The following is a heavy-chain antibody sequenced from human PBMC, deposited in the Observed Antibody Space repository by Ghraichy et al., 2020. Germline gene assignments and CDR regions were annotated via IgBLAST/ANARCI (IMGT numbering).Heavy chain of an antibody. CDR2: IHYDGTNK. Sequence: GESLNISCLASGFTFSSYGIHWVRQAPGKGLEWVALIHYDGTNKYYADSAKGRFSVSRDNSNNTLSLEMNHLTAEDTAVYYCAKDRCTSTSCALVDHWGQGILVTVSS. CDR3: AKDRCTSTSCALVDH. CDR1: GFTFSSYG. V-gene: IGHV3-30*02. J-gene: IGHJ4*02. D-gene: IGHD2-2*01.